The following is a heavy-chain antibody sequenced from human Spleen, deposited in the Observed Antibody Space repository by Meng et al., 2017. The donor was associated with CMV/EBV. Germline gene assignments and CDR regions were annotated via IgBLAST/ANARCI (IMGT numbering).Heavy chain of an antibody. CDR2: IYYSGST. CDR1: GGSISSGDYY. D-gene: IGHD3-10*01. CDR3: ARTRRGRLPLYYFDY. Sequence: QVQLPESGPGLVKPSQPLSLTCTVPGGSISSGDYYWSWIRQPPGKGLEWIGYIYYSGSTYYNPSLKSRVTISVDTSKNQFSLKLSSVTAADTAVYYCARTRRGRLPLYYFDYWGQGTLVTVSS. J-gene: IGHJ4*02. V-gene: IGHV4-30-4*08.